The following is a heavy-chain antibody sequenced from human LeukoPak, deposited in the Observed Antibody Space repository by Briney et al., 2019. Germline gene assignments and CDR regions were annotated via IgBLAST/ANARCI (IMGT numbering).Heavy chain of an antibody. CDR2: MNPNSGNT. CDR3: ARGVRTGELVPRYYYYYYYMDV. CDR1: GYTFTSYD. V-gene: IGHV1-8*01. D-gene: IGHD3-10*01. Sequence: ASVKVSCKASGYTFTSYDINWVRQATGQGLEWMGWMNPNSGNTGYAQKFQGRVTMTRNTSISTAYMELSSLRSEDTAVYYCARGVRTGELVPRYYYYYYYMDVWGKGTTVTVSS. J-gene: IGHJ6*03.